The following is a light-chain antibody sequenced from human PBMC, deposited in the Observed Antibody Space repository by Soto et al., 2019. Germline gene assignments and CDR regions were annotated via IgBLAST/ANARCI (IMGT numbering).Light chain of an antibody. CDR1: QSVSSN. V-gene: IGKV3-15*01. J-gene: IGKJ1*01. Sequence: IILTQSPGTLSLSPGERATLSCRASQSVSSNLAWYQQKPGQAPNLLIYGAFSRATGIPARFSGSGSGTEFTLTISRLESEDFAVYYCQQYNDWPLTFGQGTKVDI. CDR3: QQYNDWPLT. CDR2: GAF.